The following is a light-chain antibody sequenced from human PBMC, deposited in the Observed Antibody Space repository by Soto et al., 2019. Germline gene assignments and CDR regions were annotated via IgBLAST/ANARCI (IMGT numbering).Light chain of an antibody. V-gene: IGKV3D-20*02. Sequence: GFAPFPGPLSFSPGGRGTPSCRASQTISSHSLAWYQQKPGQAPSLLIYDGSNRAPGIPDRFSGSGSGTDFTLTIRRLEPDDFAVYYCQHRFSWPPAFGQGTKVDIK. J-gene: IGKJ1*01. CDR3: QHRFSWPPA. CDR1: QTISSHS. CDR2: DGS.